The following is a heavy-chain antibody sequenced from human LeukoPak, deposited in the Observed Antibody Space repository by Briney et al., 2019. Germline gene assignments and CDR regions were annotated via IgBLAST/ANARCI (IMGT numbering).Heavy chain of an antibody. J-gene: IGHJ5*02. D-gene: IGHD3-10*01. CDR1: GFTFSSYW. CDR3: ARDNRVTMVRGVKSGGNWFDP. CDR2: IKQDGSEK. Sequence: GGSLRLSCAASGFTFSSYWMSWVRQAPGKGLEWVANIKQDGSEKYYVDSVKGRFTISRDNAKNSLYLQMNSLRAEDTAVYYCARDNRVTMVRGVKSGGNWFDPWGQGTLVTVSS. V-gene: IGHV3-7*01.